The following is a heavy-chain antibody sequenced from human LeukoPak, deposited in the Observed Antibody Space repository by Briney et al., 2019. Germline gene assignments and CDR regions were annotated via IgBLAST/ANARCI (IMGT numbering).Heavy chain of an antibody. CDR1: GGSISSYY. CDR2: IYYSGST. J-gene: IGHJ4*02. Sequence: SETLSLTCTVSGGSISSYYWSWIRQPPGKGLEWIGYIYYSGSTNYNPSLKSRVTISVDTSKNQFSLKLSSVTAADTAVYYCARGGIRTPDYWGQGTLVTVSS. CDR3: ARGGIRTPDY. D-gene: IGHD1-1*01. V-gene: IGHV4-59*12.